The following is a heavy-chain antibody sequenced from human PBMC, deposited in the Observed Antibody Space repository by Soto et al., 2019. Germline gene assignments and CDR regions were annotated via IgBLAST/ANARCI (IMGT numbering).Heavy chain of an antibody. Sequence: PSETLSLTCTVSGGSISSSSYYWGWIRQPPGKGREWIGSSYYSGSTYYNPSLKSRVTISVDTSKNQFSLKLSSVTAADTAVYYFARHLGTSAWFGDYYYYYGMDVWGQGTTVTVSS. CDR3: ARHLGTSAWFGDYYYYYGMDV. V-gene: IGHV4-39*01. CDR2: SYYSGST. D-gene: IGHD3-10*01. J-gene: IGHJ6*02. CDR1: GGSISSSSYY.